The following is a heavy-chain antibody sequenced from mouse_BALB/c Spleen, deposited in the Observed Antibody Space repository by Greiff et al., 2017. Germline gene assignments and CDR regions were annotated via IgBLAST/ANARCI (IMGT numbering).Heavy chain of an antibody. Sequence: EVHLVESGPSLVKPSQTLSLTCSVTGDSITSGYWNWIRKFPGNKLEYMGYISYSGSTYYNPSLKSRISITRDTSKNQYYLQLNSVTTEDTATYFCARYKGGMGFDYWGQGTTLTVSS. CDR1: GDSITSGY. V-gene: IGHV3-8*02. CDR2: ISYSGST. J-gene: IGHJ2*01. CDR3: ARYKGGMGFDY.